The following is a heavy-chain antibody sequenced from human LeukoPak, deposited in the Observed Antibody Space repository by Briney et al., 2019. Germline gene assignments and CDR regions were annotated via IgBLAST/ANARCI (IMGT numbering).Heavy chain of an antibody. J-gene: IGHJ3*02. CDR1: GFTFRDYY. CDR2: ISSSGNTK. D-gene: IGHD4-11*01. V-gene: IGHV3-11*04. Sequence: PGGSLRLSCAASGFTFRDYYMSWIRQAPGQGLEWVSYISSSGNTKSYADSVKGRFTISRDNAQNSLNLQMNSLRAEDTAVYYCARGYTNYGYIFDIWGQGTVVTVSS. CDR3: ARGYTNYGYIFDI.